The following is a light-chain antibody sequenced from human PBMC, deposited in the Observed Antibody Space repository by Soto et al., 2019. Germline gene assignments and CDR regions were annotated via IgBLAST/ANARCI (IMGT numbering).Light chain of an antibody. CDR3: SSYTTSSILAI. V-gene: IGLV2-14*01. CDR1: SSDIGGYNF. Sequence: QSALTQPASVSGSPGQSITISCIGTSSDIGGYNFVSWYHQHPGKAPKLLIYEVNNRPSGVSNRFSGSKSGSTVSLTISGLKAEDEGDYYCSSYTTSSILAIFGGGTKLTVL. CDR2: EVN. J-gene: IGLJ2*01.